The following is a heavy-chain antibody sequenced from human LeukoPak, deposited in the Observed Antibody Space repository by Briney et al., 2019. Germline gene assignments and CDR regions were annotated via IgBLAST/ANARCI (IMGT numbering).Heavy chain of an antibody. CDR1: GFTFSSYA. J-gene: IGHJ6*02. V-gene: IGHV3-30-3*02. CDR2: ISFDGNIK. Sequence: TGGSLTLSCTASGFTFSSYAMHWVRQAPDKGLEWVAVISFDGNIKYYADSVKGGFTISRDNSKNTLYLQMNSLRAEDTAVYYCAKAALYGSGSYRKGMDVWGQGTTVTVSS. D-gene: IGHD3-10*01. CDR3: AKAALYGSGSYRKGMDV.